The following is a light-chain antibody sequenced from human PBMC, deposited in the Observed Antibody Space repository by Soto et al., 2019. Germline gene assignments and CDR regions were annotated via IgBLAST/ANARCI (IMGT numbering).Light chain of an antibody. V-gene: IGLV2-14*01. Sequence: PASVSGSPGQSITISCTGTSSDVGNYNFVSWYQQHPGKAPKLMIYAVSNRPSGVSIRFSGSKSGNTASLTISGLQAEDEADYYCSSYSSTSTYVFGAGTKVTVL. CDR2: AVS. CDR3: SSYSSTSTYV. CDR1: SSDVGNYNF. J-gene: IGLJ1*01.